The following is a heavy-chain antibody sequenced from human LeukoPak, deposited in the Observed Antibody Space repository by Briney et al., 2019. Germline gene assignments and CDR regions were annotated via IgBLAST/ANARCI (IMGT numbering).Heavy chain of an antibody. CDR2: IYYSGST. CDR1: GGSISSYY. CDR3: ARIRVLGGYYDSSGYYYYYMDV. V-gene: IGHV4-59*01. D-gene: IGHD3-22*01. Sequence: PSETLSLTCTGSGGSISSYYWSWIRQPPGKGLEWIGYIYYSGSTNYNPSLKNRVTISVDTSKNQFSLKLSSVTAADTAVYYCARIRVLGGYYDSSGYYYYYMDVWGKGTTVTVSS. J-gene: IGHJ6*03.